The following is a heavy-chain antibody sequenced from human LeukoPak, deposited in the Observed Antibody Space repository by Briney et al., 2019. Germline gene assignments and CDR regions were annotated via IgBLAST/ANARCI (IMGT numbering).Heavy chain of an antibody. D-gene: IGHD5-18*01. CDR1: GFTFDDYA. Sequence: GGSLRLSCAASGFTFDDYAMHWVRQAPGKGLEWVSGISWNSGSTGYADSVKGRFTISRDNAKNSLYLQMDSLRAEDTALYYCAKAVRGYSGYYFDYWGQGTLVTVSS. J-gene: IGHJ4*02. V-gene: IGHV3-9*01. CDR3: AKAVRGYSGYYFDY. CDR2: ISWNSGST.